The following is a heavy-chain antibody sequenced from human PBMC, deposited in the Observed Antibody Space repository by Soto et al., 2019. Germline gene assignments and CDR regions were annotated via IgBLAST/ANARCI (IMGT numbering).Heavy chain of an antibody. V-gene: IGHV4-39*01. J-gene: IGHJ4*02. CDR2: IYYSGST. Sequence: SETLSLTCTVSGGSISSSSYYWGWIRQPPGKGLEWIGSIYYSGSTYYNPSLKSRVTISVDTSKNQFSLKLSSVTAADTAVYYCARQIYNWNYEYYFDYWGQGTLVTVSS. CDR3: ARQIYNWNYEYYFDY. CDR1: GGSISSSSYY. D-gene: IGHD1-7*01.